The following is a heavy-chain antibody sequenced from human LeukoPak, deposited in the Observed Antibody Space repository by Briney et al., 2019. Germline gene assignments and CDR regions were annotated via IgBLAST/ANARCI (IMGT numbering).Heavy chain of an antibody. CDR2: MTGSGDTT. D-gene: IGHD6-13*01. Sequence: GGSLRLSCAASGFTFSIYSMNWVRQAPGKGLEWVSAMTGSGDTTYYADSVKGRFTISRDNSKNTLYLQMNSLRAEDTAVYYCAKDRIGAVMYFDDWGQGTLVTVSS. V-gene: IGHV3-23*01. CDR1: GFTFSIYS. CDR3: AKDRIGAVMYFDD. J-gene: IGHJ4*02.